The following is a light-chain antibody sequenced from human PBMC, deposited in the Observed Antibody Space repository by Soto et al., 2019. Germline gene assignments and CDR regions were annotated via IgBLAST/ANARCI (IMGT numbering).Light chain of an antibody. CDR2: AAS. J-gene: IGKJ3*01. Sequence: EIVVTQAPGTLSLSPGERATLSCRASQSVSSSSLAWYQQKPGQAPRLLVYAASSRSTGIPNRFSGSGAGTDFTLTISRLEPEDFAVYYCQQYGSSLFTLGPGNNVDI. V-gene: IGKV3-20*01. CDR3: QQYGSSLFT. CDR1: QSVSSSS.